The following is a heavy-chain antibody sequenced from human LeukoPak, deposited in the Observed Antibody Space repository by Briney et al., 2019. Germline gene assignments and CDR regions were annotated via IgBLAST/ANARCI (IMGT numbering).Heavy chain of an antibody. J-gene: IGHJ4*02. CDR2: IRGRGGNI. CDR3: ARTDIQYPGYFDY. D-gene: IGHD4-11*01. CDR1: GFTFSDYY. V-gene: IGHV3-11*01. Sequence: GGSLRLSCAASGFTFSDYYMSWIRQAQGKGMEWVSYIRGRGGNIYYADSVKGGLTISRDNAKKAQYLQMSSLRAEHTAVYYCARTDIQYPGYFDYCGQGTLVTVSS.